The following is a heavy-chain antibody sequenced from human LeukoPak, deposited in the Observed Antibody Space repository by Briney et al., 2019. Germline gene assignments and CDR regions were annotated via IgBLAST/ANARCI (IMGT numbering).Heavy chain of an antibody. J-gene: IGHJ4*02. CDR1: GFTFSSYW. D-gene: IGHD3-22*01. CDR3: ARDMDYYDSSGYQGGWYFDY. CDR2: IKQDGSEK. V-gene: IGHV3-7*01. Sequence: PGGSLRLSCAASGFTFSSYWLSWVRQAPGKGLEKGLEWVANIKQDGSEKYYVDSVKGRFTISRDNAKNSLYLQMNSLRAEDTAVYYCARDMDYYDSSGYQGGWYFDYWGQGTLVTVSS.